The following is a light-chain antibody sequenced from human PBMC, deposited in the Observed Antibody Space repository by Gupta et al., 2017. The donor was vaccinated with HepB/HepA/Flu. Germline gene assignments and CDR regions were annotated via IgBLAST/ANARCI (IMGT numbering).Light chain of an antibody. CDR3: QTYKREPCS. Sequence: DLQLTQSPSTLSASVGDRVTITCRASQSISSWLAWYQQKPGKATKLLIYKASSLESGVPSRLSGRGSGTEVTRNISSLQPDDVATYERQTYKREPCSFGQGPTLAIK. V-gene: IGKV1-5*03. J-gene: IGKJ2*04. CDR1: QSISSW. CDR2: KAS.